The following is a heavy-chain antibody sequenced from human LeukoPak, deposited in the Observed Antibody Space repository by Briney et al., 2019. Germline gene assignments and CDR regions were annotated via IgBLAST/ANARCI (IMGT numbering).Heavy chain of an antibody. CDR1: GFTFSSYA. Sequence: GGSLRLSCAASGFTFSSYAMNWVRQAPGKGLEWVSSISSSSSYIYYADSVKGRFTISRDNAKNSLYLQMNSLRAEDTAVYYCARDRVSKYNWFDPWGQGTLVTVSS. CDR3: ARDRVSKYNWFDP. V-gene: IGHV3-21*01. D-gene: IGHD6-6*01. CDR2: ISSSSSYI. J-gene: IGHJ5*02.